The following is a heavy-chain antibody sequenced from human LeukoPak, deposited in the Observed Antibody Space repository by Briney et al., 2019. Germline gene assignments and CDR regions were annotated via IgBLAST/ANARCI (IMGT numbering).Heavy chain of an antibody. Sequence: GESLKISCKGSGYTFTSYWVAWVRQMPGKGLEWMGFIYPGDSDTRYSPSFQGQVTFSADKSISTAYLQWGSLKASDTAMYYCARRSSIATPLFDYWGQGTLVTVSS. V-gene: IGHV5-51*01. CDR2: IYPGDSDT. D-gene: IGHD2-15*01. CDR1: GYTFTSYW. CDR3: ARRSSIATPLFDY. J-gene: IGHJ4*02.